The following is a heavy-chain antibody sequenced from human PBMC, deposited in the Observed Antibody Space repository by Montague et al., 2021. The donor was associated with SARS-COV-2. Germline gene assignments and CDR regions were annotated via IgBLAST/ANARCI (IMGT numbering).Heavy chain of an antibody. J-gene: IGHJ2*01. D-gene: IGHD2-21*01. CDR2: IYYSGSVTT. V-gene: IGHV4-59*13. CDR1: GGSINNYY. Sequence: SETLSLTCSVSGGSINNYYRGWVRQSPGKGLEWIGYIYYSGSVTTSYNPSLKSRVSISVDTSENQFSLKLTSVTAADTAAYYCARRGGGEVFARFMYWYFDVWSRGSLVTVSS. CDR3: ARRGGGEVFARFMYWYFDV.